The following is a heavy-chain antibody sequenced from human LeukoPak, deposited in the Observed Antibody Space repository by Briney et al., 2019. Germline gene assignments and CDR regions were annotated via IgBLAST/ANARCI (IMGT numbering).Heavy chain of an antibody. D-gene: IGHD6-13*01. CDR3: TKLFKAYSSTSIDY. CDR2: ISHSSGFT. V-gene: IGHV3-11*03. J-gene: IGHJ4*02. CDR1: RFTFSDYY. Sequence: GGSLRLSCAASRFTFSDYYMSWIRQAPGQGLEWVAYISHSSGFTNYADSVKGRFAISRDNAKNSLYLQMDSLRAEDTAIYYCTKLFKAYSSTSIDYWGQGNLVTVSS.